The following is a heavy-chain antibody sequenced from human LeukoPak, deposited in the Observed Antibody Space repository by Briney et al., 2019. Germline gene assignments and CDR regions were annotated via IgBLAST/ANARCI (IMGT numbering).Heavy chain of an antibody. V-gene: IGHV3-23*01. CDR2: ISGSGGST. CDR1: GLTFSSYA. J-gene: IGHJ4*02. Sequence: SGGSLRLSCAASGLTFSSYAMAWVRQAPGKGPEWVSAISGSGGSTNYADSVKGRFTISRDNSKNTLYLQMNSLRAEDTAVYYCAKAQAGYSRYAYWGQRTLVTVSS. D-gene: IGHD3-16*01. CDR3: AKAQAGYSRYAY.